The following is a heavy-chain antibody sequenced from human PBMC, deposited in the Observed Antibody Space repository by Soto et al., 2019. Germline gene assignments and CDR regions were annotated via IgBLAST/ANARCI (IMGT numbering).Heavy chain of an antibody. Sequence: EVQLVESGGGLVQPGGSLRLSCAASGFTFSSYEMNWVRQAPGKGLEWVSYISSSGSTIYYADSVKGRFTISRDNAKNSLYLQMNSLRAEDTAVYYCARNRHLGYCTNGVCYTSPTYYFDYWGQGTLVTVSS. CDR3: ARNRHLGYCTNGVCYTSPTYYFDY. D-gene: IGHD2-8*01. V-gene: IGHV3-48*03. CDR2: ISSSGSTI. CDR1: GFTFSSYE. J-gene: IGHJ4*02.